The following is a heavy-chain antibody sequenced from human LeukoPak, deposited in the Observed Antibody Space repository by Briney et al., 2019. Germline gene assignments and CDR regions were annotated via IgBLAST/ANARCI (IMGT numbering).Heavy chain of an antibody. CDR2: INHSGST. D-gene: IGHD6-19*01. CDR3: ARPMVPQGAGAFDI. J-gene: IGHJ3*02. V-gene: IGHV4-39*07. CDR1: GGSISSSSYY. Sequence: PSETLSLTCTVSGGSISSSSYYWGWIRQPPGKGLEWIGEINHSGSTNYNPSLKSRVTISVDTSKNQFSLKLSSVTAADTAVYYCARPMVPQGAGAFDIWGQGTMVTVSS.